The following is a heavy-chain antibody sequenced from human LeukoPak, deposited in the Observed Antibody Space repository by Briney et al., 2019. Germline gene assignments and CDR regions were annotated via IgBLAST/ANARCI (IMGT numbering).Heavy chain of an antibody. J-gene: IGHJ4*02. CDR3: ARTAGVAVAGSRQYFDY. D-gene: IGHD6-19*01. CDR2: FYYSGNT. Sequence: PSETLSLTCSVSGGSISSGSYYWGWIRQPPGKGLERIGSFYYSGNTYYNPSLKSRVTISVDTSKNEFSLKLRSVTAADTAVYYCARTAGVAVAGSRQYFDYWGQGTLVTVSS. CDR1: GGSISSGSYY. V-gene: IGHV4-39*01.